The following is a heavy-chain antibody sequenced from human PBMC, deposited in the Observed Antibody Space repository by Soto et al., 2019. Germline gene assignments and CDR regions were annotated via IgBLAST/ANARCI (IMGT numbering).Heavy chain of an antibody. J-gene: IGHJ3*02. CDR1: GYTFTSYG. D-gene: IGHD3-22*01. Sequence: ASVKVSCKASGYTFTSYGISWVRQAPGQGLEWMGWISAYNGNTNYAQKLQGRVTMTTDTSTSTAYMELRSLRSGDTAVYYCARGPMIAVVGAFDIWGQGTMVTVSS. CDR2: ISAYNGNT. CDR3: ARGPMIAVVGAFDI. V-gene: IGHV1-18*01.